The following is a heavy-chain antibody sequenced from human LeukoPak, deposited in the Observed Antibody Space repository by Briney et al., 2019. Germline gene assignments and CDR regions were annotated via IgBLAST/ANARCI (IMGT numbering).Heavy chain of an antibody. CDR1: SGSISSSSYY. CDR3: ARGRVRYFDWPYKENAFDI. Sequence: PSETLSLTCTVSSGSISSSSYYWGWIRQPPGKGLEWIGSIYYSGSTYYNPSLKSRVTISVDTSKNQFSLKLSSVTAADTAVYYCARGRVRYFDWPYKENAFDIWGQGTMVTVSS. V-gene: IGHV4-39*01. J-gene: IGHJ3*02. CDR2: IYYSGST. D-gene: IGHD3-9*01.